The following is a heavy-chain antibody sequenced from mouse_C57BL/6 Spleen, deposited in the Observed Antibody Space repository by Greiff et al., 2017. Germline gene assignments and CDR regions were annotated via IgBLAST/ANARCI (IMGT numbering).Heavy chain of an antibody. D-gene: IGHD1-1*01. V-gene: IGHV1-39*01. CDR1: GYSFTDYN. J-gene: IGHJ1*03. CDR3: ARVYDGSSLHWYFDV. CDR2: INPNYGTT. Sequence: VQLKESGPELVKPGASVKISCKASGYSFTDYNMNWVKQSNGKSLEWIGVINPNYGTTSYNQKFKGKATLTVDQSSSTAYMQLNSLTSEDSAVYYCARVYDGSSLHWYFDVWGTGTTVTVSS.